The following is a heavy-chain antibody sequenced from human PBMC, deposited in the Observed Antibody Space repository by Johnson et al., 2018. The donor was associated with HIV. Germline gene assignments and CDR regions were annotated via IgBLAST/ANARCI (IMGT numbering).Heavy chain of an antibody. J-gene: IGHJ3*02. CDR2: INWNGGRT. V-gene: IGHV3-20*04. CDR1: GFTFDDYG. D-gene: IGHD1-26*01. Sequence: VQLVESGGGVVRPGGSLRLSCAASGFTFDDYGMSWVRRAPGKGLEWVSGINWNGGRTGYADSVRGRFTISRDNAKNSLYLQMNSLRGEDTALYYCARRDSGSLSFDIWGQGTMVTVSS. CDR3: ARRDSGSLSFDI.